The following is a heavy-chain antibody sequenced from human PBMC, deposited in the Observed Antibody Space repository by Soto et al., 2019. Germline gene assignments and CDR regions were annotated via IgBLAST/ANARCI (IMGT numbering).Heavy chain of an antibody. V-gene: IGHV5-10-1*01. Sequence: GESLKISCKGSGYSFTSYWISWVRQMPGKGLEWMGRIDPSDSYTNYSPSFQGHVTNSADKSISTAYLQWSSLKASDTAMYYCARWDIVVVPAAAYYYYYGMDVWGQGTTVTVSS. D-gene: IGHD2-2*01. CDR3: ARWDIVVVPAAAYYYYYGMDV. CDR1: GYSFTSYW. J-gene: IGHJ6*02. CDR2: IDPSDSYT.